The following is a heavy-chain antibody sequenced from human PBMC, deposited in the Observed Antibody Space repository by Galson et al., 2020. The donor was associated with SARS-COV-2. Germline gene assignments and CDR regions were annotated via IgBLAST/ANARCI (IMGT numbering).Heavy chain of an antibody. D-gene: IGHD6-13*01. V-gene: IGHV1-24*01. Sequence: ASVKVSCKVSGYTLTELSMHWVRQAPGKGLEWMGGFDPEDGETIYAQKFQGRVTMTEDTSTDTAYMELSSLRSEDTAVYYCATAAQQLAPNWFDPWGQGTLVTVSS. CDR1: GYTLTELS. J-gene: IGHJ5*02. CDR3: ATAAQQLAPNWFDP. CDR2: FDPEDGET.